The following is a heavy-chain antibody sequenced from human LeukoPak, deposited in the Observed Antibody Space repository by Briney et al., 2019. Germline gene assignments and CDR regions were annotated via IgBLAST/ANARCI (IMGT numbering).Heavy chain of an antibody. CDR2: INPDSGGT. CDR1: GFTFTGYF. Sequence: APVKVSCKASGFTFTGYFMHWVRQAPGQGLEWMGWINPDSGGTNSAQKFQGRVTMTRDTSISTAYMELSRLRSDDTAVYYCARGPYYFDNSGYYYDWGQGTLVTVSS. CDR3: ARGPYYFDNSGYYYD. D-gene: IGHD3-22*01. J-gene: IGHJ4*02. V-gene: IGHV1-2*02.